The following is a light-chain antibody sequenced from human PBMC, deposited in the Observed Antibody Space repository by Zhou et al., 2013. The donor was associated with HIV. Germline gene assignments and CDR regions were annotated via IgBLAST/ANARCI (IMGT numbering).Light chain of an antibody. CDR3: QQYNSYPYT. J-gene: IGKJ2*01. V-gene: IGKV1-5*01. Sequence: DIQMTQSPSTLSASVADRVTITCRASQSISTWLAWYQQKPGKAPKLLIYGASSLQSGVPSRFSGSGSGTEFTLTISSLQPDDFATYYCQQYNSYPYTFGQGTKLEIK. CDR1: QSISTW. CDR2: GAS.